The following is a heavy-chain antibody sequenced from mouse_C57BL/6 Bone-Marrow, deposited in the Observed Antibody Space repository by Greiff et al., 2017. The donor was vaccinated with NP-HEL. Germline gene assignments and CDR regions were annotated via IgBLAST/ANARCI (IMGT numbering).Heavy chain of an antibody. V-gene: IGHV1-72*01. Sequence: QVQLQQPGAELVKPGASVKLSCKASGYTFTSYWMHWVKQRPGQGLEWIGRIDPNSGGTKYNEKFKSKATMTVDKPTSTADMQISSLTSEDSEVYYSARTETTYYLDYWGQGTTHTVTS. D-gene: IGHD2-12*01. CDR1: GYTFTSYW. CDR2: IDPNSGGT. J-gene: IGHJ2*01. CDR3: ARTETTYYLDY.